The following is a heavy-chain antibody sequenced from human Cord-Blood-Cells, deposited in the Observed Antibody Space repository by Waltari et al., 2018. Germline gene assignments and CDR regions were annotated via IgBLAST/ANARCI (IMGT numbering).Heavy chain of an antibody. CDR2: ISGSK. J-gene: IGHJ6*02. D-gene: IGHD2-2*01. V-gene: IGHV3-23*04. CDR1: GFTFSSYA. Sequence: EVQLVESGGGLVQPGGSLRLSCAASGFTFSSYAMSWVRQAPGKGLEWVSAISGSKYYADAVKGRFTISRDNSKNTLYLQRNSLRAEDTAVYYCAKGGYCSSTSCYYDFWSGYYYYYGMDVWGQGTTVTVSS. CDR3: AKGGYCSSTSCYYDFWSGYYYYYGMDV.